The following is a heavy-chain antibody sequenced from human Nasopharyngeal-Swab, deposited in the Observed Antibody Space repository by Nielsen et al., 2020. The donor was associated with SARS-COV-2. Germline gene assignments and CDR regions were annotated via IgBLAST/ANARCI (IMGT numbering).Heavy chain of an antibody. CDR2: IYWDDDK. CDR3: AHIVSRGWYGEDFDY. Sequence: SGPTLVKPTQTLTLTCTFSGFSLSTSGVGVGWIRQPPGKALEWLALIYWDDDKRYSPSLKSKLTITKDTSKNQVVLTMTNMDPVDTATCYCAHIVSRGWYGEDFDYWGQGTLVTVSS. V-gene: IGHV2-5*02. CDR1: GFSLSTSGVG. J-gene: IGHJ4*02. D-gene: IGHD6-19*01.